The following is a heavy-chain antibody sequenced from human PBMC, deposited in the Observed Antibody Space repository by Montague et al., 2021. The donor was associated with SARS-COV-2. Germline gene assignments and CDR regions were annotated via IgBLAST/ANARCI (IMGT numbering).Heavy chain of an antibody. J-gene: IGHJ4*02. CDR3: AKGGVVVVAATDLDY. V-gene: IGHV3-23*01. Sequence: SLRLSCAASGFTFSTFAMSWVRQAPGKGLEWVSAISLSGGSTYYXDSVKGRFTTSRDNSKNTLFLQMNSLRAEDTAVYYCAKGGVVVVAATDLDYWGQGTLVTVSS. CDR1: GFTFSTFA. D-gene: IGHD2-15*01. CDR2: ISLSGGST.